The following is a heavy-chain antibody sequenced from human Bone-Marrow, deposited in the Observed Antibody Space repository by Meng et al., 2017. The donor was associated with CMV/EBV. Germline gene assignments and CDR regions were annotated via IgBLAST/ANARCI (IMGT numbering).Heavy chain of an antibody. CDR2: MNPNSGNT. D-gene: IGHD2-2*02. Sequence: ASVKVSCKASGYTFTSYDINWVRQATGQGLEWMGWMNPNSGNTGYAQKFQGRVTITRNTSISTAYMELSSLRSEDTAVYYCARGRCSSTSCYMALHSYYYYYGMAVWGQGTTVTVSS. V-gene: IGHV1-8*03. J-gene: IGHJ6*02. CDR3: ARGRCSSTSCYMALHSYYYYYGMAV. CDR1: GYTFTSYD.